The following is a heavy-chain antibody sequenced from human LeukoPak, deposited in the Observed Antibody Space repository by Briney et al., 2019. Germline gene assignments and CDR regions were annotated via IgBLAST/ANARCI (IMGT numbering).Heavy chain of an antibody. CDR3: ARNIVVVPAAMDYYYMDV. D-gene: IGHD2-2*01. CDR2: IYHSGST. V-gene: IGHV4-38-2*01. Sequence: PSETLSLTCAVSGYSISSGYYWGWIRQPPGQGLEWIGSIYHSGSTYYNPSLKSRVTISVDTSKNQFPLKLSSVTAADTAVYYCARNIVVVPAAMDYYYMDVWGKGTTVTVSS. J-gene: IGHJ6*03. CDR1: GYSISSGYY.